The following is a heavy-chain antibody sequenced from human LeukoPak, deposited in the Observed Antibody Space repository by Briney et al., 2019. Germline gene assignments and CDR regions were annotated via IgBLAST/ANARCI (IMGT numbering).Heavy chain of an antibody. D-gene: IGHD3-22*01. V-gene: IGHV1-8*01. CDR2: MNPNSGNT. J-gene: IGHJ4*02. CDR3: ARAYDSSGYWVDY. Sequence: GASVKVSCKASGYTFTSYDINWVRQATGQGLEWMGWMNPNSGNTGYAQKFQGRVTMTRDTSISTAYMELSRLRSDDTAVYYCARAYDSSGYWVDYWGQGTLVTVSS. CDR1: GYTFTSYD.